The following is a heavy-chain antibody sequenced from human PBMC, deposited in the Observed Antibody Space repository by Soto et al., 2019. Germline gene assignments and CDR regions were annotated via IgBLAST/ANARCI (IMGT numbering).Heavy chain of an antibody. D-gene: IGHD2-2*01. J-gene: IGHJ6*03. CDR3: ARSTRKLYCSSTSCSAEVRYYYYYMDV. CDR1: GGSISSHY. Sequence: ASETLSLTCTVSGGSISSHYWSWIRQPPGQGLEWIGYVYYSGSTNYNPSLKSRVTISVDTSKSQFSLRLSSVTAADTAVYYCARSTRKLYCSSTSCSAEVRYYYYYMDVWGKGTTVTVSS. CDR2: VYYSGST. V-gene: IGHV4-59*08.